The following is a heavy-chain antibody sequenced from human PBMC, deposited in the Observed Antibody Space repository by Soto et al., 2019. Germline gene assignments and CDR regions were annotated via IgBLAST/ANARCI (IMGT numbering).Heavy chain of an antibody. D-gene: IGHD2-8*01. CDR2: IDPSDSYT. V-gene: IGHV5-10-1*01. J-gene: IGHJ6*02. CDR1: GYSFTSYW. CDR3: ARWGDNVRLSYYYYGMDV. Sequence: GESLNISCKGSGYSFTSYWVSWVRQMPGKGLEWMGRIDPSDSYTNYSPSFQGHVTISADKSISTAYLQWSSLKASDTAIYYCARWGDNVRLSYYYYGMDVWGQGTTVTVSS.